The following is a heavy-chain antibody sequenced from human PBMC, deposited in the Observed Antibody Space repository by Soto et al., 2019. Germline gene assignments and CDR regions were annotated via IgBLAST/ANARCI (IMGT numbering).Heavy chain of an antibody. V-gene: IGHV3-64D*06. CDR2: ISSNGGST. Sequence: LRLSCSASGFTFSSYAMHWVRQAPGKGLEYVSAISSNGGSTYYADSVKGRFTISRDNSKNTLYLRMSSLRAEDTAVYYCVKDRGGYSGSTLGGDYWGQGTLVTVSS. J-gene: IGHJ4*02. D-gene: IGHD5-12*01. CDR1: GFTFSSYA. CDR3: VKDRGGYSGSTLGGDY.